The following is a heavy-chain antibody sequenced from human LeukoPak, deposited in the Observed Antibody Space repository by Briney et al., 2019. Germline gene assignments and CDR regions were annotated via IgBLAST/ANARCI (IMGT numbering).Heavy chain of an antibody. CDR3: ARVRTTVTTFDAFDI. Sequence: GGSLRLSCAASGFTFSSYWMSWVRQAPGKGLEWVANIKQDGSEKYYVGSVKGRFTISRDNAKNSLYLQMNSLRAEDTAVYYCARVRTTVTTFDAFDIWGQGTMVTVSS. CDR1: GFTFSSYW. V-gene: IGHV3-7*01. J-gene: IGHJ3*02. CDR2: IKQDGSEK. D-gene: IGHD4-17*01.